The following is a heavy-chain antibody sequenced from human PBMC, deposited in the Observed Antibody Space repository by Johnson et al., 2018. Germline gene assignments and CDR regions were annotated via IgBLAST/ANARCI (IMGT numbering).Heavy chain of an antibody. CDR1: GFTVSSNY. Sequence: VQLVQSGGGLVQPGGSLRLSCAASGFTVSSNYMSWVRQAPGKGLEWVSVIYSGGSTYYADSVKGRFTISRDNSKNTLYLQMNSLRAEDTAVYYCARVSVSGSGGVIVLTAGAFDIWGQGTMVTVSS. CDR3: ARVSVSGSGGVIVLTAGAFDI. V-gene: IGHV3-66*02. J-gene: IGHJ3*02. D-gene: IGHD3-16*02. CDR2: IYSGGST.